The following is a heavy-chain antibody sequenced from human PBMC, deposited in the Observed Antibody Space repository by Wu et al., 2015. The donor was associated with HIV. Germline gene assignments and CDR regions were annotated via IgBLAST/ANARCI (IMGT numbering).Heavy chain of an antibody. CDR1: GYTFTSYY. J-gene: IGHJ4*02. D-gene: IGHD4-23*01. CDR2: INPSSGTA. V-gene: IGHV1-46*01. Sequence: QVQLVQSGAEVKKPGASVKVSCKASGYTFTSYYLHWVRQAPGQGLEWMGRINPSSGTASYAQKFQGRVAMTRDTSTSTIYVELSSLRSEDTAVYYCAREFSDGGNSQFDYWGQGTLVTVSS. CDR3: AREFSDGGNSQFDY.